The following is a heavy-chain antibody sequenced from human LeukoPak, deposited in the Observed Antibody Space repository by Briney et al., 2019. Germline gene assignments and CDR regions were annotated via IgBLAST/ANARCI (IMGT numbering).Heavy chain of an antibody. CDR1: GDSITTTNYY. J-gene: IGHJ5*02. CDR2: IFYSGST. D-gene: IGHD2-15*01. CDR3: ARDKGSWFDP. V-gene: IGHV4-39*07. Sequence: SETLSLTCTVSGDSITTTNYYWGWIRQPPGKGLEWIGNIFYSGSTYYSPSLKSRVTIPLDTSRNQFSLKLNSVTAADTAVYYCARDKGSWFDPWGQGTLVTVSS.